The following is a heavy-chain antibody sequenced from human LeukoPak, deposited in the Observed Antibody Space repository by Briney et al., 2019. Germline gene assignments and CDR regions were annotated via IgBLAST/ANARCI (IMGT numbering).Heavy chain of an antibody. Sequence: SETLSLTCAVYGGSFSGYYWSWIRQPPGKGLEWIGEINHSGSTNYNPSPKSRVTISVDTSKNQFSLKLSSVTAADTAVYYCARDRTVVPAAILDYFYYYMDVWGKGTTVTVSS. CDR3: ARDRTVVPAAILDYFYYYMDV. J-gene: IGHJ6*03. D-gene: IGHD2-2*01. CDR1: GGSFSGYY. CDR2: INHSGST. V-gene: IGHV4-34*01.